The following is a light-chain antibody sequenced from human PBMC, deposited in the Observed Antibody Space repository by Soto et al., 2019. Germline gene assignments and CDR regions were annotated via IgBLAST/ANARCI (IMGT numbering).Light chain of an antibody. Sequence: DIQMTQSPSSLSASVGDRVTITCRASQSISSYLNWYQQKPGKAPKLRIYAASSLQSGVPSRFSGSGSGTDFTLTISSLQPEDFATYYCQQSYSTPYTFGQGTKVDSK. CDR1: QSISSY. J-gene: IGKJ2*01. V-gene: IGKV1-39*01. CDR3: QQSYSTPYT. CDR2: AAS.